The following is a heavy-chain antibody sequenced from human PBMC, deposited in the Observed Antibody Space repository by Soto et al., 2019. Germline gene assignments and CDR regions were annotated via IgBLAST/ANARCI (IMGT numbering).Heavy chain of an antibody. J-gene: IGHJ6*02. V-gene: IGHV6-1*01. CDR1: GDSVSSNSAA. D-gene: IGHD5-12*01. Sequence: SQTLSLTCAISGDSVSSNSAAWNWTRQSPSRGLEWLGRTYYRSKWYNDYAVSVKSRITINPDTSKNQFSLQLNSVTPEDTAVYYCARDIVATITRGKTYYYYGMDVWGQGTTVTVSS. CDR3: ARDIVATITRGKTYYYYGMDV. CDR2: TYYRSKWYN.